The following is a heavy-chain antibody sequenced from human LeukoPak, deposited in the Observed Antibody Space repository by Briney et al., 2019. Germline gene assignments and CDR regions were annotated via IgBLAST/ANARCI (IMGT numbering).Heavy chain of an antibody. V-gene: IGHV1-69*04. CDR2: IIPILGIA. J-gene: IGHJ4*02. CDR1: GGTFSSYA. D-gene: IGHD6-19*01. CDR3: ARSPGSSGWYHY. Sequence: GASVKVSCKASGGTFSSYAISWVRQAPGQGLEWMGRIIPILGIANYAQKFQGRVTITADKSTGTAYMELSSLRSEDTAVYYCARSPGSSGWYHYWGQGTLVTVSS.